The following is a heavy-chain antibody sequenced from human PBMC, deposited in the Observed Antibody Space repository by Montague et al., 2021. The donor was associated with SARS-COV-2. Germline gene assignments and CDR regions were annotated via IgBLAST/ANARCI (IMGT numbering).Heavy chain of an antibody. CDR3: ARGPRITMIVVVITDIWFDP. V-gene: IGHV4-4*07. CDR1: GGSISSYY. J-gene: IGHJ5*02. D-gene: IGHD3-22*01. CDR2: IYSNEDT. Sequence: SETLSLTCSVSGGSISSYYWSWIRQPAGKALEWIGRIYSNEDTTYDPSLKSRVTISVDTSKNQFSLKLSSVTAADTAVYYCARGPRITMIVVVITDIWFDPWGQGTLVTVSS.